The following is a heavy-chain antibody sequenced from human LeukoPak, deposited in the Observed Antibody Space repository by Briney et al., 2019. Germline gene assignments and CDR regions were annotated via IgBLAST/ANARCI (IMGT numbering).Heavy chain of an antibody. V-gene: IGHV1-18*01. Sequence: ASLRVSCKASGYTFTLYGICWVRQAPGQGLECMGWISAYNVNKNYAHKLQDRVTMTTDTSRSTAYMELGSLRSDDAAVYYCARVAIFGVGGWFDPWGQGTLVTVSS. CDR3: ARVAIFGVGGWFDP. D-gene: IGHD3-3*01. J-gene: IGHJ5*02. CDR1: GYTFTLYG. CDR2: ISAYNVNK.